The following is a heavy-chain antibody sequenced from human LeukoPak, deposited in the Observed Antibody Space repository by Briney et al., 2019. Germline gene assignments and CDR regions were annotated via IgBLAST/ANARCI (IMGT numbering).Heavy chain of an antibody. CDR2: ISGGGDSA. J-gene: IGHJ4*02. CDR3: AKRGDWYGPDY. D-gene: IGHD3-9*01. Sequence: PGESLRLSCAASGFTFSRYAMSWVRQAPGKGLEWVSLISGGGDSAYYADSVKGRFTISRDNSKNTLYLQMNSLRAEDTAIYYCAKRGDWYGPDYWGQGTLVTVSS. V-gene: IGHV3-23*01. CDR1: GFTFSRYA.